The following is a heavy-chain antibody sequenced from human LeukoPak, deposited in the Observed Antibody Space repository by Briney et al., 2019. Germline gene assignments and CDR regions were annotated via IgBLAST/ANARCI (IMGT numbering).Heavy chain of an antibody. CDR2: INPDGSTT. J-gene: IGHJ5*02. D-gene: IGHD2-8*01. CDR1: GFTFSRYW. V-gene: IGHV3-74*01. CDR3: ARVLNGSWDWFDP. Sequence: GGSLRLSCAASGFTFSRYWIHWVRQAPGKGLEWVSRINPDGSTTTYADSVKGRFTISRDNAKNTVYLQMNSLRAEDTAVYYCARVLNGSWDWFDPWGQGTLVTVSS.